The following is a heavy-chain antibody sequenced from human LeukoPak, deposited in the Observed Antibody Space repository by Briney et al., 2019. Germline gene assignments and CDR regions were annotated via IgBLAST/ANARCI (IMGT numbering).Heavy chain of an antibody. CDR2: IYTSGST. V-gene: IGHV4-4*07. CDR1: GGSISSYY. CDR3: AGAPYNFWSAYLDY. D-gene: IGHD3-3*01. J-gene: IGHJ4*02. Sequence: SETLSLTCTVSGGSISSYYWSWIRQPAGKGLEWIGRIYTSGSTNYNPSLKSRVTMSVDTSKNQFSLKLSSVTAADTAVYYCAGAPYNFWSAYLDYWGQGTLVTASS.